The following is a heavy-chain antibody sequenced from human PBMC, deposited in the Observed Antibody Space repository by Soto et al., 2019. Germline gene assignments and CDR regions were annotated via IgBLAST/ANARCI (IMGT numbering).Heavy chain of an antibody. CDR1: GGSISSSSYY. Sequence: SETLSLTCTVSGGSISSSSYYWGWIRQPPGKGLEWIGSIYYSGSTYYNPSLKSRVTISVDTSKNQFSLKLSSVTAADTAVYYCARAPTVYIYGYAYWGQGTLVTVSS. CDR2: IYYSGST. J-gene: IGHJ4*02. D-gene: IGHD5-18*01. CDR3: ARAPTVYIYGYAY. V-gene: IGHV4-39*01.